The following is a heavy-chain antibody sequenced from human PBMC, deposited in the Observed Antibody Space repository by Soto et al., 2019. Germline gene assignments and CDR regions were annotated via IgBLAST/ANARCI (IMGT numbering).Heavy chain of an antibody. Sequence: QVQLQESGPGLVKPSQTLSLTCTVSGGSISSGGYYWSWIRQHPGKGLEWIGYIYYSGSTYYNPSLKSRVTISGDTSKIQFSMKLSSVTAAETDVYYCAREESSSSWYPWFDPWGQGTLVTFAS. V-gene: IGHV4-31*03. CDR3: AREESSSSWYPWFDP. CDR2: IYYSGST. D-gene: IGHD6-13*01. J-gene: IGHJ5*02. CDR1: GGSISSGGYY.